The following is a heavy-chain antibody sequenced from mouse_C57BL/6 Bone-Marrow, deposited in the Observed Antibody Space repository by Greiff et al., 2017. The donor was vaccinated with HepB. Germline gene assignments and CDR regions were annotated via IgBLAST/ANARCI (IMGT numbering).Heavy chain of an antibody. D-gene: IGHD3-2*02. CDR2: ISYDGSN. CDR1: GYSITSGYY. J-gene: IGHJ2*01. Sequence: ESGPGLVKPSQSLSLTCSVTGYSITSGYYWNWIRQFPGNKLEWMGYISYDGSNNYNPSLKNRISITRDTSKNQFFLKLDSVTTEDTATYYCARGEGQLRPYYFDYWGQGTTLTVSS. CDR3: ARGEGQLRPYYFDY. V-gene: IGHV3-6*01.